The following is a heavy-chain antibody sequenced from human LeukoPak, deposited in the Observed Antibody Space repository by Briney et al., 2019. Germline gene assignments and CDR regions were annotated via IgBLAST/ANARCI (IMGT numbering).Heavy chain of an antibody. J-gene: IGHJ4*02. CDR3: GRGSGAPDC. D-gene: IGHD2-21*01. CDR2: IKKDGSAK. CDR1: GFTFSSYS. V-gene: IGHV3-7*04. Sequence: PGGSLRLSCAASGFTFSSYSMNWVRQAPGKGLGWVAGIKKDGSAKFYVDSVKGRFTISRDNTKNSLYLQMNSLGVEDTAVYYCGRGSGAPDCWGQGTLVTVSS.